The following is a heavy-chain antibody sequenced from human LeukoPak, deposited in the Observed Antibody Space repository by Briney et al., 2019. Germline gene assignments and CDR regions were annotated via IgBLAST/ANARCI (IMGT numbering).Heavy chain of an antibody. D-gene: IGHD4-17*01. CDR1: GFTFSSYA. J-gene: IGHJ4*02. CDR3: AKGSHDYGDLRYLFDY. Sequence: GGSLRLSCAASGFTFSSYAMSWVRQAPGKGLEWVSAISGSSGSTYYADSVKGRFTISRDNSKNTLYLQMNSLRAEDTAVYYCAKGSHDYGDLRYLFDYWGQGTLVTVSS. V-gene: IGHV3-23*01. CDR2: ISGSSGST.